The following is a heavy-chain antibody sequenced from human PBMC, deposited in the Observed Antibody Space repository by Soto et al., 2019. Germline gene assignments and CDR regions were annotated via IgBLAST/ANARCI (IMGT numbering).Heavy chain of an antibody. J-gene: IGHJ3*02. CDR2: ISNRGDT. CDR3: AREPRYCRGGSCSITGDAYDI. V-gene: IGHV3-66*01. Sequence: GALRLSCTASGFIVSNTYVNWVRQAPGKGLEWVSVISNRGDTHYADSVRGRFSLSRDISDNTLHLQMNNLRVEDTAVYYCAREPRYCRGGSCSITGDAYDIWGQGTMVTVSS. D-gene: IGHD2-15*01. CDR1: GFIVSNTY.